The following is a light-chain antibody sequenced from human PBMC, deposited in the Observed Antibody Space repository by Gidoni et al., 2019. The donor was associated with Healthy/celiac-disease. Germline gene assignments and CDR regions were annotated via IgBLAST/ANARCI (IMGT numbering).Light chain of an antibody. J-gene: IGKJ4*02. Sequence: IVMTQSTATLSVSPGERATLSCRASQSVSSNLAWYQQKPGQAPRLLIYGASSRATGVPAKFSGSGSGTEFTLASSCLQSEDFAVFYCQQYNNWPPLTFGGGTKVEIK. CDR1: QSVSSN. CDR2: GAS. CDR3: QQYNNWPPLT. V-gene: IGKV3D-15*01.